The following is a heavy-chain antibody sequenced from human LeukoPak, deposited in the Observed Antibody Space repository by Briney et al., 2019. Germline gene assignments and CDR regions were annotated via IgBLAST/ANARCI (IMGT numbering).Heavy chain of an antibody. CDR3: AKVTVWDYYDRSGYYNDY. D-gene: IGHD3-22*01. CDR2: ISYDGNKI. Sequence: PGGPLSLSCAASGFTYSSYGMHWLPDAPGKAVEWVAVISYDGNKIYYADPVKGRLTISRDNFKNTLYLQMNSLRAEDTAVYYCAKVTVWDYYDRSGYYNDYWGRGSRVTVSS. CDR1: GFTYSSYG. V-gene: IGHV3-30*18. J-gene: IGHJ4*02.